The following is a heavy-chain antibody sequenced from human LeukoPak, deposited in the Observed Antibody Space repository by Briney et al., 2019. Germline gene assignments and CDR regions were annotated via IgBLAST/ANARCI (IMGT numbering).Heavy chain of an antibody. Sequence: GRSLRLSCAASGFTFSSYAMHWVRQAPGKGLEWVAVISYDGSNKYYADSVKGRFTISRDNSKNTLYLQMNSLRAEDTAVYYRAREDILTGYYDYWGQGTLVTVSS. D-gene: IGHD3-9*01. CDR2: ISYDGSNK. J-gene: IGHJ4*02. CDR3: AREDILTGYYDY. CDR1: GFTFSSYA. V-gene: IGHV3-30-3*01.